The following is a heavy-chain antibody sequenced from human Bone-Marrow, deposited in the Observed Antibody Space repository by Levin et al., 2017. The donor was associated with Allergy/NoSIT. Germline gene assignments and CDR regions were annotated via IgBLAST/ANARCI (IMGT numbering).Heavy chain of an antibody. CDR3: VRRPSVAAGPSRLDP. D-gene: IGHD6-13*01. CDR1: GFSLNSNGMG. Sequence: SGPTLVKPTQTLTLTCTFSGFSLNSNGMGVDWVRQAPGKALEWLALLYWDDDKRYTPSLKSRLSISRDASKNAVILSLTDVDPEDSGTYFCVRRPSVAAGPSRLDPWGQGILVTVSS. V-gene: IGHV2-5*02. CDR2: LYWDDDK. J-gene: IGHJ5*02.